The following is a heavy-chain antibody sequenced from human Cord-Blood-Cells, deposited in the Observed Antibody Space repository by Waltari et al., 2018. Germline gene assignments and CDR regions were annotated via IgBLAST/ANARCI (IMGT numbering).Heavy chain of an antibody. CDR1: GYTFTSYD. CDR2: VNPNSGNT. CDR3: ARADVDTAIDY. D-gene: IGHD5-18*01. J-gene: IGHJ4*02. V-gene: IGHV1-8*01. Sequence: QVQLVQSGAEVKKPGASVKVSCKASGYTFTSYDINWVRQATGQGLEWMGWVNPNSGNTGYAEKFQGRVTMTRNTSISTTYMERSSLRSEDTAVYYGARADVDTAIDYWGQGTLVTVSS.